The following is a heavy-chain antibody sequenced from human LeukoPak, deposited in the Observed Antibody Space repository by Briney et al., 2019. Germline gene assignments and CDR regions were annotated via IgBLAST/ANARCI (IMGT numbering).Heavy chain of an antibody. V-gene: IGHV4-39*07. Sequence: SETLSPTCTVSGGSISSTSYYWGWIRQPPGKGLEWIGSLYYSGSTNYNPSLKSRVTISVDTSKNQFSLKLSSVTAADTAVYYCARVEGDYWGQGTLVTVSS. CDR1: GGSISSTSYY. J-gene: IGHJ4*02. CDR3: ARVEGDY. CDR2: LYYSGST. D-gene: IGHD3-3*01.